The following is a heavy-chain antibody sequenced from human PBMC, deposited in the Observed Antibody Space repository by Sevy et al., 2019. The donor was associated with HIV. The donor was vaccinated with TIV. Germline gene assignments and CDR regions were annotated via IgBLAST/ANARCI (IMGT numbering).Heavy chain of an antibody. D-gene: IGHD3-10*01. CDR3: ANKGGSQRNDAFDT. Sequence: GGSLRLSCAASGFSFTSYWMSWVRQTPEKGLEWVANINQVGTEKNYVDSVKGLFTISRDNAKNSLYLQMNSLRAEDTAVYYCANKGGSQRNDAFDTWGQGTMVTVSS. J-gene: IGHJ3*02. V-gene: IGHV3-7*01. CDR2: INQVGTEK. CDR1: GFSFTSYW.